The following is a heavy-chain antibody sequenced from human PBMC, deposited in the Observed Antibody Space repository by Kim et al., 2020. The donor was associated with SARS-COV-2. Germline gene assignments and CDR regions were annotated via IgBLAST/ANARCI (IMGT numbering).Heavy chain of an antibody. CDR1: GFTFDTYS. V-gene: IGHV3-21*01. Sequence: GGSLRLSCAASGFTFDTYSMNWVHQAPEKGLEWVASISRGGKYIYYTDSVKGRFTISRDNAKNSLFLQMNSLKSEDTAVYYCTRDPGYSSSWYSLSDYWGQGILVAVSS. D-gene: IGHD6-13*01. CDR2: ISRGGKYI. J-gene: IGHJ4*02. CDR3: TRDPGYSSSWYSLSDY.